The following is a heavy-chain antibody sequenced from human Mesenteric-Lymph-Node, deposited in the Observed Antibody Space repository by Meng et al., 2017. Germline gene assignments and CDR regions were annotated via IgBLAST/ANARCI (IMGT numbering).Heavy chain of an antibody. CDR3: ARSTGTTYYFDY. CDR1: GGSVSSGSYY. Sequence: QVQLQDAGPVLVRSSETLSLTWTVSGGSVSSGSYYWSWIRQPPGKGLEWIGYIYYSGSTNYNPSLKSRVTISVDTSKNQFSLKLSSVTAADTAVYYCARSTGTTYYFDYWGQGTLVTVSS. V-gene: IGHV4-61*01. CDR2: IYYSGST. D-gene: IGHD1-7*01. J-gene: IGHJ4*02.